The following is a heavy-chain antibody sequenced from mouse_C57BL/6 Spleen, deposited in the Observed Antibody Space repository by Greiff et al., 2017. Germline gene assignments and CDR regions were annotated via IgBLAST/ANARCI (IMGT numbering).Heavy chain of an antibody. Sequence: QVQLKESGAELVRPGTSVKVSCKASGYAFTNYLIEWVKQRPGQGLEWIGVINPGSGGTNYNEKFKGKATLTADKSSSTAYMQLSSLASEDSAVFLCATNYDCDVGFAYWGQGTLVTVAA. D-gene: IGHD2-4*01. J-gene: IGHJ3*01. CDR2: INPGSGGT. CDR3: ATNYDCDVGFAY. V-gene: IGHV1-54*01. CDR1: GYAFTNYL.